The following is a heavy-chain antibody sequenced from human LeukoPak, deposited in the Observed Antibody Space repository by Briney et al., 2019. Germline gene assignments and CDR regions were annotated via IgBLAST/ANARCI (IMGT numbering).Heavy chain of an antibody. CDR1: GGSISSGDYY. D-gene: IGHD2-2*01. V-gene: IGHV4-30-4*01. Sequence: SETLSLTCTVSGGSISSGDYYWSWIRQPPGKGLEWIGYIYYSGSTYYNPSLKSRVTISVDTSKNQFSLKLSSVTAADTAVYYCASLGYCSSTSCYELDYWGQGTLVTVSS. CDR2: IYYSGST. J-gene: IGHJ4*02. CDR3: ASLGYCSSTSCYELDY.